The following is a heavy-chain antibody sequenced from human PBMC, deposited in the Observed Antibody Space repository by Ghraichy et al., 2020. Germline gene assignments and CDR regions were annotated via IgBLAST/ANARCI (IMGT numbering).Heavy chain of an antibody. Sequence: GGSLRLSCAASGFTFTSYYMTWVRQVPGKGLEWVEHIKYDSSEKYYEDSVKGRFTISRDNAKNSLYLQMNSLRPDDTAVYYCARGGYNDGSNPSDSWGQGTLVTVSS. CDR1: GFTFTSYY. D-gene: IGHD5-18*01. CDR3: ARGGYNDGSNPSDS. V-gene: IGHV3-7*04. CDR2: IKYDSSEK. J-gene: IGHJ4*02.